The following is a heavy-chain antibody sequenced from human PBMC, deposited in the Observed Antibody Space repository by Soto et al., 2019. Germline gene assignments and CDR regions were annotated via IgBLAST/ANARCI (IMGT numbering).Heavy chain of an antibody. V-gene: IGHV4-39*01. D-gene: IGHD6-19*01. J-gene: IGHJ6*03. CDR2: IYYSGST. CDR1: GGSISSSSYY. Sequence: QLQLQESGPGLVKPSETLSLTCTVSGGSISSSSYYWGWIRQPPGKGLEWIGSIYYSGSTYYNPSLKSRVTISVDTSKNQFSLKLSSVTAADTAVYYCARQDGHSSGWPLPHMDVWGKGTTVTVSS. CDR3: ARQDGHSSGWPLPHMDV.